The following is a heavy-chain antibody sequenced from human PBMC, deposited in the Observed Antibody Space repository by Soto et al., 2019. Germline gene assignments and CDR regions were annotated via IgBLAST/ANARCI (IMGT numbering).Heavy chain of an antibody. CDR1: GYTFTSYA. Sequence: ASVKVSCKASGYTFTSYAMHWVRQAPGQRLEWMGWINAGNGNTKYSQKFQGRVTITRDTSANTAYMELSSLRSEDTAVYFCARVLGYCSGGSCYSPIWGQGTMVTVSS. J-gene: IGHJ3*02. CDR2: INAGNGNT. CDR3: ARVLGYCSGGSCYSPI. D-gene: IGHD2-15*01. V-gene: IGHV1-3*01.